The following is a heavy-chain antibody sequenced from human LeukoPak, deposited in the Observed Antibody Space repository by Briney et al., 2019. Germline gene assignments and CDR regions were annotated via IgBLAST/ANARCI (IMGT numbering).Heavy chain of an antibody. D-gene: IGHD5-18*01. J-gene: IGHJ4*02. CDR1: GFTFSDYY. V-gene: IGHV3-11*06. CDR3: ARDRGRGYSYGDSWNDAGIFDY. Sequence: GGSLRLSCAASGFTFSDYYMSWIRQAPGKGLEWVSYISSSSSYTNYADSVKGRFTISRDNAKNSLYLQMNSLRAEDTAVYYCARDRGRGYSYGDSWNDAGIFDYWGQGTLVTVSS. CDR2: ISSSSSYT.